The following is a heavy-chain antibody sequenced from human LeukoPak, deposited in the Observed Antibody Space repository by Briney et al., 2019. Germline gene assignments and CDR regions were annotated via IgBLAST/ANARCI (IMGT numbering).Heavy chain of an antibody. CDR3: ARVNNWNDVSFFDY. V-gene: IGHV3-11*01. J-gene: IGHJ4*02. CDR2: ISSSGSTI. Sequence: GGSLRLSCAASGFTFSDYYMSWIRQAPGKGLEWVSYISSSGSTIYYADSVKGRFTISRDNAKNSLYLQMNSLRAEDTAVYYCARVNNWNDVSFFDYWAREPWSPSPQ. CDR1: GFTFSDYY. D-gene: IGHD1-20*01.